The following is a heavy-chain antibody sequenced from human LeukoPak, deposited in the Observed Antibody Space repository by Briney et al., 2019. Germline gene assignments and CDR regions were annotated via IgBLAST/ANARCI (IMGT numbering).Heavy chain of an antibody. Sequence: ASVKVSCTASGYIFTSSYIHWVRQAPGQGLEWMGMINPSGGSTGYAQKFQGRVTMTRDMSTSTVYMELSSLRSEDTAVFYCARRAQVERRHSQFDYWGQGTLVTVSS. J-gene: IGHJ4*02. D-gene: IGHD1-1*01. CDR1: GYIFTSSY. CDR2: INPSGGST. CDR3: ARRAQVERRHSQFDY. V-gene: IGHV1-46*01.